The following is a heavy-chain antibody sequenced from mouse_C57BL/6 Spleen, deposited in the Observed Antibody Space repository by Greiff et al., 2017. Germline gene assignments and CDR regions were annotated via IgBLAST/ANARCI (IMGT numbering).Heavy chain of an antibody. Sequence: QVQLQQSGAELVMPGASVKLSCKASGYTFTSYWMHWVKQRPGQGLEWIGEIDPSDSYTNYNQKFKGKSTLTVDKSSSTAYMQLSSLTSEDSAVYYCARSDYGSSLAWFAYWGQGTLVTVSA. D-gene: IGHD1-1*01. CDR3: ARSDYGSSLAWFAY. V-gene: IGHV1-69*01. CDR2: IDPSDSYT. J-gene: IGHJ3*01. CDR1: GYTFTSYW.